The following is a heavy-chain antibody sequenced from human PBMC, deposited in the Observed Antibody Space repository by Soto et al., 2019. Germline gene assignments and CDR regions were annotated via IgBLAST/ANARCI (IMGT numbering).Heavy chain of an antibody. CDR2: ISGSGGTT. V-gene: IGHV3-23*01. J-gene: IGHJ4*02. Sequence: EVQLLESGGGLVQPGGSLRLSCAASGFTFSSYAMSWVRQAPGKGLGWVSPISGSGGTTYYADSVKGRFTISRDNSKNTLYLQMNSLRAEDTAVYYCAKVKEVGAITLFDYWGQGTLVTVSS. CDR3: AKVKEVGAITLFDY. CDR1: GFTFSSYA. D-gene: IGHD1-26*01.